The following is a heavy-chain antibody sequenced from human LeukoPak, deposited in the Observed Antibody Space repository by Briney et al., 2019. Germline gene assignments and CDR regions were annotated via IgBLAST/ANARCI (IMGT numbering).Heavy chain of an antibody. D-gene: IGHD6-19*01. CDR1: GYTFTSYG. Sequence: ASVKVSFKASGYTFTSYGISWVRQAPGQGLEWMGNINTYSGVTNYAQRFQGRVTMTRDTSIATAYMELSSLRSDETAVYYCAREDESGWRRFDYWGQGTLVTVSS. CDR2: INTYSGVT. J-gene: IGHJ4*02. CDR3: AREDESGWRRFDY. V-gene: IGHV1-2*02.